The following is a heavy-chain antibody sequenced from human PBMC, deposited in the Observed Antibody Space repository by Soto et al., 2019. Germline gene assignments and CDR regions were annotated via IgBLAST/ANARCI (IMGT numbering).Heavy chain of an antibody. J-gene: IGHJ6*02. CDR3: ARQGFGATHGLVDV. Sequence: PSETLSLTCTVSGGSISNYYWSWIRQPPGKGLEWIGYIQYSGSDNYNPSLRSRVTISVDTSKKQFSLRLNSVTAADTAVYYCARQGFGATHGLVDVWGQGTTVTVSS. CDR2: IQYSGSD. D-gene: IGHD3-10*01. V-gene: IGHV4-59*01. CDR1: GGSISNYY.